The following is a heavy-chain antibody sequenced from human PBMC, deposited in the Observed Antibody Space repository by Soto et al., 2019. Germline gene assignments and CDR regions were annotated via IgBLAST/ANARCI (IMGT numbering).Heavy chain of an antibody. CDR3: ARDQIASLIHGYFDL. CDR1: GDSVSSNSAA. J-gene: IGHJ2*01. D-gene: IGHD6-6*01. V-gene: IGHV6-1*01. Sequence: QVQLQQSGPGLVKPSQTLSLTCAISGDSVSSNSAAWNWIRQSPSSGLEWLGRTYYRSKWYNDYAVSVNSRRTINPDTSEMQFTLQLNSVSPEDTAVYYCARDQIASLIHGYFDLWVRGTLVTVSS. CDR2: TYYRSKWYN.